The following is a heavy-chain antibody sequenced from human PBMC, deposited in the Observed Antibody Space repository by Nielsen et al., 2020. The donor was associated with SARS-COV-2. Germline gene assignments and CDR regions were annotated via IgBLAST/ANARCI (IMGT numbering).Heavy chain of an antibody. CDR1: GFTFGSFW. CDR2: ISSSGSTI. CDR3: ARDPGRFLDY. D-gene: IGHD2-21*01. J-gene: IGHJ4*02. V-gene: IGHV3-48*04. Sequence: GESLKISCAASGFTFGSFWVNWVRQAPGKGLEWVSYISSSGSTIYYADSVKGRFTISRDNAKNSLYLQMNSLRAEDTAVYYCARDPGRFLDYWGQGTLVTVSS.